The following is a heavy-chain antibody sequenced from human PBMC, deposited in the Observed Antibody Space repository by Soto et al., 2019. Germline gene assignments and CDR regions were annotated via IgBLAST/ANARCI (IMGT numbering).Heavy chain of an antibody. Sequence: VGSVNVSCKACGYTFTNYYMHGLRQAPGQGLEWMGIINPSGGSTSYAQKFQGRVTMTRDTSTSTVYMELSSLRSEDTAVYYCARENTTWIQLWQALDYWGQGTLVTVSS. J-gene: IGHJ4*02. CDR3: ARENTTWIQLWQALDY. CDR1: GYTFTNYY. CDR2: INPSGGST. V-gene: IGHV1-46*01. D-gene: IGHD5-18*01.